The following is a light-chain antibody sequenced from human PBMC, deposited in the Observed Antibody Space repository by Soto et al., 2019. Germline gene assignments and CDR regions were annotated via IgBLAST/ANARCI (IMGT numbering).Light chain of an antibody. J-gene: IGLJ2*01. CDR3: QVWAGSSARV. Sequence: SYELTQPPSVSVAPGQTARLTCGGDNIGSKIVHWYQQRPGQAPVLVVYDDDDRPSGIPERFSGSNSGSTATLTISRVEAGDEADHYCQVWAGSSARVFGGGTQLTVL. CDR2: DDD. CDR1: NIGSKI. V-gene: IGLV3-21*02.